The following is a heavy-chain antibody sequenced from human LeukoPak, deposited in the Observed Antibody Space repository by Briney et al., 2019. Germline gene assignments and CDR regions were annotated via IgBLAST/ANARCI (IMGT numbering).Heavy chain of an antibody. CDR2: INRSGST. Sequence: SETLSLTCAVYGGSFSGYYWSWIRQPPGKGLEWIGEINRSGSTNYNPSLRSRVTISVDTSKNQFSLNLSSVTAADTAVYYCARLPTAARNWFDPWGQGTLVTVSS. V-gene: IGHV4-34*01. J-gene: IGHJ5*02. D-gene: IGHD2-21*02. CDR1: GGSFSGYY. CDR3: ARLPTAARNWFDP.